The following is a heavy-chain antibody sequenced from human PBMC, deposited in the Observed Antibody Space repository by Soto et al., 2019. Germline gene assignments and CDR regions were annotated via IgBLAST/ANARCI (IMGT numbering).Heavy chain of an antibody. Sequence: ASVKVSCKASGYTFPSYGISWVRQAPGQGLDWMGWISAYNGNTKYAQDLQGRITMTTDTSTSTAYMELRSLRSDDTAVYYCARFSGGSYNTYYFYYGMDVWGQGTTVTV. CDR1: GYTFPSYG. D-gene: IGHD2-15*01. V-gene: IGHV1-18*01. CDR2: ISAYNGNT. CDR3: ARFSGGSYNTYYFYYGMDV. J-gene: IGHJ6*02.